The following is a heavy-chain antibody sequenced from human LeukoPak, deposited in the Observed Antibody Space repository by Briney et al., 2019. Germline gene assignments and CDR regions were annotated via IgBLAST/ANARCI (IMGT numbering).Heavy chain of an antibody. Sequence: ASVKVSCKASGYTFTGYYMHWVRQAPGQGLERMGWINPNSGGTNYAQKFQGRVTMTRDASISTAYVELSRLRSDNTAVYYCARSDTMVRGVTDYWGQGTLVTVSS. CDR2: INPNSGGT. J-gene: IGHJ4*02. CDR1: GYTFTGYY. CDR3: ARSDTMVRGVTDY. V-gene: IGHV1-2*02. D-gene: IGHD3-10*01.